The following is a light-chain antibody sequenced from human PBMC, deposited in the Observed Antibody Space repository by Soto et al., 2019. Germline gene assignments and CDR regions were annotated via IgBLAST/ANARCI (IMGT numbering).Light chain of an antibody. Sequence: DIVMTQSPDSLAVSLGERATINCKSSQSLLYSSNNKNYLAWFQQKPGQPPNLLIDWASIRESGVPDRFSGSGSGTDFPLTISRLQAEDVAVYYCQQYYDTPFTFGPGTKVDIK. CDR1: QSLLYSSNNKNY. CDR3: QQYYDTPFT. V-gene: IGKV4-1*01. CDR2: WAS. J-gene: IGKJ3*01.